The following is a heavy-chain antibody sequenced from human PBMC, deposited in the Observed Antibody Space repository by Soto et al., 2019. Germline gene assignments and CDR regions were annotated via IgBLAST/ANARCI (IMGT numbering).Heavy chain of an antibody. Sequence: SETLSLTCAVYGGSFSGYYWSWIRQPPGKGLEWIGEINHSGSTNYNPSLKSRVTISVDTSKNQFSLKLSSVTAADTAVYYCACSGGSRKIRRFLFDPWGQGTLVTVSS. CDR1: GGSFSGYY. D-gene: IGHD2-15*01. J-gene: IGHJ5*02. CDR3: ACSGGSRKIRRFLFDP. CDR2: INHSGST. V-gene: IGHV4-34*01.